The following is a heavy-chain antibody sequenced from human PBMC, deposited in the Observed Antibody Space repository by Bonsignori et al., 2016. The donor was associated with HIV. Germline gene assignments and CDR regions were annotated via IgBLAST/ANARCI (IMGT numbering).Heavy chain of an antibody. D-gene: IGHD3-22*01. CDR3: ARDRYYDGGDYYYESSV. Sequence: ASVKVSCKASGGTFSSYAVSWVRQAPGQGLEWMGGIIPIRGVTSYAQKFQGRVTITADQSTSTAYMELSSLRSEDTAVYYCARDRYYDGGDYYYESSVWGKGSTVTVSS. CDR1: GGTFSSYA. CDR2: IIPIRGVT. J-gene: IGHJ6*04. V-gene: IGHV1-69*10.